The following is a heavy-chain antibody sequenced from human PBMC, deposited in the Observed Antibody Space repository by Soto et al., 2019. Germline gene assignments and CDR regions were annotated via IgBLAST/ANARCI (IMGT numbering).Heavy chain of an antibody. V-gene: IGHV3-30*18. CDR2: ISYDGSNK. Sequence: PGGSLRLSCAPSGFIFTSYTMHWVRQAPGKGLEWVAVISYDGSNKYYADSVKGRFTISRDNSKNTLYLQMNSLRAEDTAVYYCAKDQPLQSWGQGTLVTVSS. D-gene: IGHD4-4*01. CDR3: AKDQPLQS. CDR1: GFIFTSYT. J-gene: IGHJ5*02.